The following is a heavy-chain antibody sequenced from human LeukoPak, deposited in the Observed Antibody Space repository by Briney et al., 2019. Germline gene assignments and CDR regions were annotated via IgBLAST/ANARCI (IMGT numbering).Heavy chain of an antibody. Sequence: PGGSLRLSCAASGFTFSNYAMSWVRQAPGKGLEWVSTISGGGDATYYADSVKGRFTISRDNSKNTLYLQINSLRVEDTAVYYCARDSSMLRGPLVIYYFDFWGQGTLVTVSS. J-gene: IGHJ4*02. CDR1: GFTFSNYA. CDR3: ARDSSMLRGPLVIYYFDF. CDR2: ISGGGDAT. D-gene: IGHD3-10*01. V-gene: IGHV3-23*01.